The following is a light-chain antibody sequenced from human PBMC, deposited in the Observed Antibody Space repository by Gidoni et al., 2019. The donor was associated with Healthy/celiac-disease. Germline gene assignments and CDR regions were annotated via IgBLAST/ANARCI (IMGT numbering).Light chain of an antibody. J-gene: IGLJ2*01. CDR2: SHN. CDR1: SANIGSNY. CDR3: AAWDDSLSVR. V-gene: IGLV1-47*02. Sequence: QSVLPQPPSASGTPGQRVTISCSGSSANIGSNYVSWYQQHPGTAPKLLIYSHNQRPSGVPARFSASKSGTSASLAISGLRSEDEADYYCAAWDDSLSVRFGGGTKLTVL.